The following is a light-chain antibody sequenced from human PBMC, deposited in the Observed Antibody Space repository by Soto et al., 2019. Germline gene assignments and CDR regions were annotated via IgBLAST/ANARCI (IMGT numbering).Light chain of an antibody. J-gene: IGKJ1*01. V-gene: IGKV2-28*01. CDR2: LGS. Sequence: EIVMTQSPLSLPVTPGEPASISCRSSQSLLHGNGNNYLDWFLQKPGQSPQLLIYLGSNRASGVPNRFSGSGSGTDFTLKISRVEAEDVGVYYCMQALQAPPAFGQGTKV. CDR1: QSLLHGNGNNY. CDR3: MQALQAPPA.